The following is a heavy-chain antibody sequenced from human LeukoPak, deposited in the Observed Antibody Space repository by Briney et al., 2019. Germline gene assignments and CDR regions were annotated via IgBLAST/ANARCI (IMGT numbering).Heavy chain of an antibody. Sequence: GGSLRLSCAASGFTFSRYWMAWVRQAPGKGLEWVANMKEDGSDKNSVDSVKGRFTISRDNSKNTLYLQMNSLRAEDTAVYYCARVLAAAGDFDYWGQGTLVTVSS. V-gene: IGHV3-7*03. CDR3: ARVLAAAGDFDY. CDR2: MKEDGSDK. J-gene: IGHJ4*02. D-gene: IGHD6-13*01. CDR1: GFTFSRYW.